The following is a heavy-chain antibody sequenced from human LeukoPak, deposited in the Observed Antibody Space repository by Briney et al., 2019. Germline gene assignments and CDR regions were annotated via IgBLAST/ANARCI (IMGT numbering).Heavy chain of an antibody. CDR3: ARMEKDDYYGMDV. J-gene: IGHJ6*04. CDR2: INPSGGST. CDR1: GYTFTSYY. Sequence: ASVKVSCKASGYTFTSYYMHWVRQAPGQGLEWMGIINPSGGSTIYAQKFQGRVTMTRDTSTSTVYMELSSLRSEDTAVYYCARMEKDDYYGMDVWGKGTTVTVSS. V-gene: IGHV1-46*01. D-gene: IGHD3-3*01.